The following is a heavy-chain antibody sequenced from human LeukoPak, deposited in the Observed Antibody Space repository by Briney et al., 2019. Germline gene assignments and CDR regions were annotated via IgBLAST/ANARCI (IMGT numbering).Heavy chain of an antibody. CDR3: AKDRGYFYYGLDV. D-gene: IGHD3-10*01. V-gene: IGHV3-23*01. CDR2: INIDGDTT. CDR1: GFMFGSYA. J-gene: IGHJ6*02. Sequence: GGSLRLSCAASGFMFGSYAMSWVRQTSGKGLGCVSTINIDGDTTYYADSVKGRFTISRDNSKNTLYLQMNSLRAEDTAVYYCAKDRGYFYYGLDVWGQGTTVTAS.